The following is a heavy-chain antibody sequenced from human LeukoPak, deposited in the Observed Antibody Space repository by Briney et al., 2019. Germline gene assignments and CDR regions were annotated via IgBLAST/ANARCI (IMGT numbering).Heavy chain of an antibody. CDR3: AREESYYDSSGLRPRNWYFDL. CDR2: IYSGDST. J-gene: IGHJ2*01. D-gene: IGHD3-22*01. V-gene: IGHV3-53*01. Sequence: GGSLRLSCAASEFTVSSNYMNWVRQAPGKGLEWVSVIYSGDSTYYADSVKGRFTISRDNAKNSLYLQMNSLRAEDTAVYYCAREESYYDSSGLRPRNWYFDLWGRGTLVTVSS. CDR1: EFTVSSNY.